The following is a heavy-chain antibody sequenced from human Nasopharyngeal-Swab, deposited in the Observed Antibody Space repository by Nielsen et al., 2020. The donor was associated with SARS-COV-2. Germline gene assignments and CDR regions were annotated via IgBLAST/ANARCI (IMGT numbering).Heavy chain of an antibody. CDR1: GYVFSSYW. Sequence: GESLKISCQVSGYVFSSYWIGWVRQMPGKGPEWMGIIYPGDSNPRYSPSFQGQVTMSADKSINTAYLQWSSLKASDTAMYYCARGGRVGSNSFLDYWGQGTLVTVSS. V-gene: IGHV5-51*01. D-gene: IGHD2-2*03. J-gene: IGHJ4*02. CDR2: IYPGDSNP. CDR3: ARGGRVGSNSFLDY.